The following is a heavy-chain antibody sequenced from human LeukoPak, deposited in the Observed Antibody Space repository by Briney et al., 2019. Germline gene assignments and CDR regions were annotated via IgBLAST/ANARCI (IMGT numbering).Heavy chain of an antibody. D-gene: IGHD1-1*01. J-gene: IGHJ6*02. CDR1: GFTFSSYA. CDR2: ISSSSSYI. CDR3: ARDRGYTYYYYYGMDV. V-gene: IGHV3-21*01. Sequence: GSLRLSCAASGFTFSSYAMSWVRQAPGKGLEWVSSISSSSSYIYYADSVKGRFTISRDNAKNSLYPQMNSLRAEDTAVYYCARDRGYTYYYYYGMDVWGQGTTVTVSS.